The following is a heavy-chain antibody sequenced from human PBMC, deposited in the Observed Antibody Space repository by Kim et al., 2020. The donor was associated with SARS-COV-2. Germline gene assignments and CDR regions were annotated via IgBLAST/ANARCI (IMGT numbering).Heavy chain of an antibody. D-gene: IGHD3-3*01. J-gene: IGHJ6*02. Sequence: ASVKVSCKASGYTFTSYDINCVRQATGQGLEWMGWMNPNSGNTGYAQKFQGRVTMTRNTSISTAYMELSSLRSEDTAVYYCARGHDFWSGFYYYGMDVWGQGTTVTVSS. V-gene: IGHV1-8*01. CDR2: MNPNSGNT. CDR1: GYTFTSYD. CDR3: ARGHDFWSGFYYYGMDV.